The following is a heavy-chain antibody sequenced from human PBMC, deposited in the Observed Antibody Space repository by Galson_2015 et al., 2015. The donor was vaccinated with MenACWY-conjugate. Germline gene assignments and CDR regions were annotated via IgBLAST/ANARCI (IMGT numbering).Heavy chain of an antibody. D-gene: IGHD2-21*02. V-gene: IGHV5-51*01. CDR1: GYSFTNNW. J-gene: IGHJ6*02. CDR2: IYPADSDT. Sequence: QSGAEVKKPGESLQISCKGSGYSFTNNWIGWVRQMPGKGLEWMGIIYPADSDTRYSPSFQGQVTISANKSISTAYLQWSSLKASDTAMYYCAVTATVIDLTYYYSLDVWGQGTTVTVSS. CDR3: AVTATVIDLTYYYSLDV.